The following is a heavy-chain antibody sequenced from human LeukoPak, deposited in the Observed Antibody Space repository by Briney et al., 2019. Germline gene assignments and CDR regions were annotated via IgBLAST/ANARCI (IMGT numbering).Heavy chain of an antibody. CDR3: ARGPYNWNVPYYYYYGMDV. J-gene: IGHJ6*02. CDR2: INPNSGGT. CDR1: GYTFTGYY. Sequence: ASVKVSCKASGYTFTGYYTHWVRQAPGQELEWMGWINPNSGGTNYAQKFQGRVTMTRDTSISTAYMELSRLRSDDTAVYYCARGPYNWNVPYYYYYGMDVWGQGTTVTVSS. V-gene: IGHV1-2*02. D-gene: IGHD1-1*01.